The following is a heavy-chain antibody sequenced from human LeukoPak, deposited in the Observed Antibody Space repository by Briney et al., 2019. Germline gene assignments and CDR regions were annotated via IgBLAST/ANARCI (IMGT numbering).Heavy chain of an antibody. D-gene: IGHD5-24*01. J-gene: IGHJ4*02. Sequence: GGSLRLSCAASGFTFSSYAMSWVRQAPGKGLEWVSAISGSGGSTYYADSVKGRFTISRDNAKNSLYLQMNSLRAEDTAVYYCAREGDGYFDYWGQGTLVTVSS. CDR2: ISGSGGST. CDR1: GFTFSSYA. V-gene: IGHV3-23*01. CDR3: AREGDGYFDY.